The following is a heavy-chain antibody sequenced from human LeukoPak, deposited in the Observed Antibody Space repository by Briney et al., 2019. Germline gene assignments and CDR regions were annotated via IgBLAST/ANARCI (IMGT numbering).Heavy chain of an antibody. CDR1: GFTFSSYA. D-gene: IGHD4-17*01. J-gene: IGHJ4*02. CDR2: IWYDGSNK. V-gene: IGHV3-33*08. Sequence: PGGSLRLSCAASGFTFSSYAMSWVRQAPGKGLEWVAVIWYDGSNKYYADSVKGRFTISRDNSKNTLYLQMNSLRAEDTAVYYCARTHDYGADNFDYWGQGTLVTVSS. CDR3: ARTHDYGADNFDY.